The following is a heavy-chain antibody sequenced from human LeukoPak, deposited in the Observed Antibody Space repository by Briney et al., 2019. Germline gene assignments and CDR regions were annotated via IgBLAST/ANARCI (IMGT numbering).Heavy chain of an antibody. J-gene: IGHJ3*01. CDR3: AKSRGLLTTWFDDFDV. Sequence: ASVKVSCKASGFTFTNHYIHWVRQAPGQGLEWMGVINPSGGGATYTQKFQGRVTMTRDMSTRTVHMELSSLTSEDTAKYYCAKSRGLLTTWFDDFDVWGQGAMVTVSS. V-gene: IGHV1-46*01. CDR2: INPSGGGA. D-gene: IGHD4-17*01. CDR1: GFTFTNHY.